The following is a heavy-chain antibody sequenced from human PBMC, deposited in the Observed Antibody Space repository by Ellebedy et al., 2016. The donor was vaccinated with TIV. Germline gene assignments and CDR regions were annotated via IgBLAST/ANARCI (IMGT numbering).Heavy chain of an antibody. CDR1: GGSISSYY. D-gene: IGHD2-15*01. CDR3: ARGRATDCSGGSCYWYFDY. Sequence: MPSETLSLTCTVSGGSISSYYWSWIRQPPGKGLEWIGYIYYSGSTNYNPSLKSRVTISVDTPKNQFSLKLSSVTAADTAVYYCARGRATDCSGGSCYWYFDYWGQGTLVTVSS. CDR2: IYYSGST. V-gene: IGHV4-59*12. J-gene: IGHJ4*02.